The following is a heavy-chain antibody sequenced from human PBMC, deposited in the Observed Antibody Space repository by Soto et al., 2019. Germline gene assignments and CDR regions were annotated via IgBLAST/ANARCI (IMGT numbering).Heavy chain of an antibody. J-gene: IGHJ5*02. CDR1: GFTFSSYS. CDR3: ARDYDYVWGSYKPWFDP. Sequence: XGSLRLSCAASGFTFSSYSMNWVRQAPGKGLEWVSSISSSSSYIYYADSVKGRFTISRDNAKNSLYLQMNSLRAEDTAVYYCARDYDYVWGSYKPWFDPWGQGTLVTVSS. D-gene: IGHD3-16*01. CDR2: ISSSSSYI. V-gene: IGHV3-21*01.